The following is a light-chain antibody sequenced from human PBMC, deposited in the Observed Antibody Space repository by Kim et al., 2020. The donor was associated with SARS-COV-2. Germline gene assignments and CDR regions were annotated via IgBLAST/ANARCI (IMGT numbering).Light chain of an antibody. V-gene: IGKV1-27*01. CDR1: QGISND. J-gene: IGKJ1*01. Sequence: ESVGDRVTMNSRESQGISNDLAGYQQKPGKVPNLLIDAASAVQQGVPSRISGSGSGTDFTLTITSLRPEDVAVYYCQQCKGDHWTFGQGTKVDIK. CDR3: QQCKGDHWT. CDR2: AAS.